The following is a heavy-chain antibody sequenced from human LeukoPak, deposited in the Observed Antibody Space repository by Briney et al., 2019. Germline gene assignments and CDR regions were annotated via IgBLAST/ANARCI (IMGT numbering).Heavy chain of an antibody. D-gene: IGHD6-19*01. Sequence: GGSLRLSCAASGFTFSSYSMNWVRQAPGKGLEWVSSISSSSSYIYYADSVKGRFTISRDNAKNSLYLQMNSLRAEDTAVYYCAKGIFTGSGWYDYWGQGTLVTVSS. CDR1: GFTFSSYS. J-gene: IGHJ4*02. CDR3: AKGIFTGSGWYDY. V-gene: IGHV3-21*04. CDR2: ISSSSSYI.